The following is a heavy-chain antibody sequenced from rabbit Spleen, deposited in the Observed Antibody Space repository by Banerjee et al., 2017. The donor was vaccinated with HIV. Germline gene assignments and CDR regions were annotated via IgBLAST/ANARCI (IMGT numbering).Heavy chain of an antibody. Sequence: QQQLVESGGGLVKPGASLTLICEASGFSFNNRHVMCWVRQAPGKGLQWIACINAVTGKAVYATWATGRFTFSKTSSTTVTLQMTSLTAADTATYFCARDAGTSFSTYGMDLWGPGTLVTVS. CDR2: INAVTGKA. CDR3: ARDAGTSFSTYGMDL. V-gene: IGHV1S45*01. J-gene: IGHJ6*01. D-gene: IGHD8-1*01. CDR1: GFSFNNRHV.